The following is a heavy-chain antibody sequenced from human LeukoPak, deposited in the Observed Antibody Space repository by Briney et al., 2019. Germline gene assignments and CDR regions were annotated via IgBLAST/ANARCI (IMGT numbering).Heavy chain of an antibody. CDR1: GYTFTSYG. J-gene: IGHJ4*02. V-gene: IGHV1-18*01. CDR3: ARDGAVLNHYFDY. Sequence: AAVSVTFKSSGYTFTSYGISWVRQAPGQGLELMGCICTYSGNTNYSQYVKGRFTITTDTSTNTHYLQMRSLRSDDTAVYYCARDGAVLNHYFDYWGERALVTVSS. D-gene: IGHD3-16*01. CDR2: ICTYSGNT.